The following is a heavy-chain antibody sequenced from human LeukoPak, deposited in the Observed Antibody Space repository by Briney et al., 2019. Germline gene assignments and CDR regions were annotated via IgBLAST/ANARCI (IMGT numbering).Heavy chain of an antibody. Sequence: SETLSLTCAVSGYSISSGYYWGWLRQPPGKGLEWIGSIYHSGSTYYNPSLKSRVTISVDTSKNQFSLKLSSVTAADTAVYYCARHLTPGTYYFDHWGQGTLVTVSS. CDR3: ARHLTPGTYYFDH. D-gene: IGHD1/OR15-1a*01. CDR2: IYHSGST. V-gene: IGHV4-38-2*01. J-gene: IGHJ4*02. CDR1: GYSISSGYY.